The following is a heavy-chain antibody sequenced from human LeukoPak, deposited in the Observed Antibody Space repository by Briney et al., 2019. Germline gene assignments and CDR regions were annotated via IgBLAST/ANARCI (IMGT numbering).Heavy chain of an antibody. J-gene: IGHJ4*02. CDR2: IKSKTDGGTT. D-gene: IGHD5-24*01. CDR1: GFTFSNAW. CDR3: TTGIPREGPDY. Sequence: SGGSLRLSCAAPGFTFSNAWMSWVRQAPGKGLEWVGRIKSKTDGGTTDYAAPVKGRFTISRDDSKNTLYLQMNSLKTEDTAVYYCTTGIPREGPDYWGQGTLVTVSS. V-gene: IGHV3-15*01.